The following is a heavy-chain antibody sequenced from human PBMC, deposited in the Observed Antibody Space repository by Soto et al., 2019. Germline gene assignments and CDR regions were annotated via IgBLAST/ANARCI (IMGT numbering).Heavy chain of an antibody. CDR1: GVSLSTSGMG. CDR3: AHMIEGACFDH. V-gene: IGHV2-5*02. J-gene: IGHJ4*02. Sequence: SGPTLVNPTQTLTLTCTFSGVSLSTSGMGVGWIRRPPGKALEWLALVYWDDDKRYSPSLKSRLTITKDTSKNQVVLTMTYMDPVDTATYYCAHMIEGACFDHWGQGTLVTVSS. D-gene: IGHD2-21*01. CDR2: VYWDDDK.